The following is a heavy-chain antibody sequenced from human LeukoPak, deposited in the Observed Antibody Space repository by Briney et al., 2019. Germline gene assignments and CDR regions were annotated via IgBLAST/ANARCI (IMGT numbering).Heavy chain of an antibody. D-gene: IGHD3-16*01. CDR2: IDEDATTI. CDR3: VRDLILVWTPGDDFDF. Sequence: GGSLRLSCSASGFAFSAYWIHWVRQAPGKGLEWGLRIDEDATTITYADSVKGRFIISRDNSKKSLYLQMNNLRAEDTAVYYCVRDLILVWTPGDDFDFWGQGTLVIVSS. CDR1: GFAFSAYW. J-gene: IGHJ4*02. V-gene: IGHV3-74*01.